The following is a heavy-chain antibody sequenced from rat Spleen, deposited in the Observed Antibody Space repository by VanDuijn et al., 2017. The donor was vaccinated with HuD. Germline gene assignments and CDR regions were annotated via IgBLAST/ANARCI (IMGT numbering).Heavy chain of an antibody. V-gene: IGHV5-29*01. CDR3: ARFYYDGAMDA. CDR2: INYDGSNT. Sequence: EVQLVESDGGLVQPGRSLKLSCAASGFSFSDYYMAWVRQAPTKGLEWVTTINYDGSNTYYRDSVKGRFTISRDNAKSTLYLQMDSLRSEDTATYHCARFYYDGAMDAWGQGASVTVSS. D-gene: IGHD1-12*02. CDR1: GFSFSDYY. J-gene: IGHJ4*01.